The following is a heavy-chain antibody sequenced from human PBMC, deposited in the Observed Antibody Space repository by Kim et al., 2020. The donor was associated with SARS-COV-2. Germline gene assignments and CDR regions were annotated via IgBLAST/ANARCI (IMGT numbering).Heavy chain of an antibody. CDR3: ARESASYRISSSDYFDL. CDR1: GFSFRSYT. CDR2: IRSSSAYI. Sequence: GGSLRLSCAASGFSFRSYTINWVRQAPGKGLEWVSSIRSSSAYIYYADSLRGRFTISRDNAKNLMYLQMNGLRAEDTAVYYCARESASYRISSSDYFDLWGRGTLVTVSS. J-gene: IGHJ2*01. V-gene: IGHV3-21*06. D-gene: IGHD6-6*01.